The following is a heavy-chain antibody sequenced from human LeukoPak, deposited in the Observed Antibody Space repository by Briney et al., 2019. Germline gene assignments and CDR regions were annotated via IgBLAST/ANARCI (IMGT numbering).Heavy chain of an antibody. J-gene: IGHJ5*02. V-gene: IGHV1-8*01. D-gene: IGHD3-10*01. CDR3: AIISYGSGSYYPNNWFDP. CDR2: MNPNGGNI. CDR1: GYTFTSYD. Sequence: ASVKVSCKASGYTFTSYDINWVRQATGQGLEWMGWMNPNGGNIAYAQNFQGRVTMTRNTSISTAFMELSSLRSEDTAVYYCAIISYGSGSYYPNNWFDPWGQGTLVTVSA.